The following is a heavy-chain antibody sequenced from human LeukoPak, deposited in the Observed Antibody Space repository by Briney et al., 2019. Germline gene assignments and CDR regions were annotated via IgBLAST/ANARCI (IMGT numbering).Heavy chain of an antibody. CDR1: GFTFSDHY. V-gene: IGHV3-11*01. J-gene: IGHJ4*02. D-gene: IGHD6-19*01. CDR2: ISSSGYTI. CDR3: ARGHSTGWLPD. Sequence: KSGGSLRLSCAASGFTFSDHYMSWIRQAPGKGLEWVSYISSSGYTIYYADSVKGRFTISRDNAKNSLYLQMNSLRAEDTAVYYCARGHSTGWLPDWGQGTLVTVSS.